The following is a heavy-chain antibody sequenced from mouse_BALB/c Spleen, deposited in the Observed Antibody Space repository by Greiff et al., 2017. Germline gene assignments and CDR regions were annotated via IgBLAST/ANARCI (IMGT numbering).Heavy chain of an antibody. CDR1: GYTFTDYE. V-gene: IGHV1-15*01. Sequence: VQLQQSGAELVRPGASVTLSCKASGYTFTDYEMHWVKQTPVHGLEWIGAIDPETGGTAYNQKFKGKATLTADKSSSTAYMELRSLTSEDSAVNYCTRRRYGNPMDYWGQGTSVTVSS. CDR2: IDPETGGT. D-gene: IGHD2-10*02. J-gene: IGHJ4*01. CDR3: TRRRYGNPMDY.